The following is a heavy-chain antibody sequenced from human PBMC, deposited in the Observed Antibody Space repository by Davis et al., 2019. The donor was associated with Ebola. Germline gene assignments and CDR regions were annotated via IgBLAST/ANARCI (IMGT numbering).Heavy chain of an antibody. CDR3: ARPIPDCTPGVCNYFFDN. V-gene: IGHV5-51*01. CDR2: IPPSDSDT. J-gene: IGHJ4*02. Sequence: GESLKISCKSSGYSFSTHWIGWVRQVPGKGLEWMGIIPPSDSDTIYSPSFQGQVTFSVDKSDNTAYLHWSTLKASDTATYYCARPIPDCTPGVCNYFFDNWGQGTLVTGSS. CDR1: GYSFSTHW. D-gene: IGHD2-8*01.